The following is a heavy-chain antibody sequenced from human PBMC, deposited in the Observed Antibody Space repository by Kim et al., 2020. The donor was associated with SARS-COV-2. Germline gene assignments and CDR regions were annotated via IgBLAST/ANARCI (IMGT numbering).Heavy chain of an antibody. J-gene: IGHJ2*01. V-gene: IGHV3-13*01. Sequence: GGSLRLSCVASGFSFSNSDMHWVRQAAGRGPEWVSAIGTGGDTYYADSVKGRFAISRENAKNSLYLQMNSLRAGDTAVYYCAREFPDSETYGWYFDLWGRGTLVTVSS. D-gene: IGHD1-26*01. CDR1: GFSFSNSD. CDR2: IGTGGDT. CDR3: AREFPDSETYGWYFDL.